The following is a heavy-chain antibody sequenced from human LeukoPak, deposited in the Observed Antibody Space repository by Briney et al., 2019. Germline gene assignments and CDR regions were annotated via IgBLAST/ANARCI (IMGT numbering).Heavy chain of an antibody. CDR2: IYYSGNT. V-gene: IGHV4-59*01. Sequence: SETLSLTCTVSGGSISTYYWSWIRQSPGKGLEWIGYIYYSGNTNYNPSLKSRVTISVGTSKNQFSLKLSSVTAADTAVYCCARVGEGSFDVWGQGTMVTVSS. D-gene: IGHD3-16*01. CDR1: GGSISTYY. J-gene: IGHJ3*01. CDR3: ARVGEGSFDV.